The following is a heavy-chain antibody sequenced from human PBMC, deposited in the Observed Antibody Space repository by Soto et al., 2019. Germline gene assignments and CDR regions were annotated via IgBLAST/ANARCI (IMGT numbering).Heavy chain of an antibody. D-gene: IGHD2-15*01. CDR3: ARDCAGTCWFAY. Sequence: EVQLVESGGGKVQPGGSLRLSCAGSGFSFSDFSMNWVRQAPGKGLEWILYINRDSRVIMYADSLRGRVTISRDNAKNTLFLQINRLRVEDTAVYYCARDCAGTCWFAYWGPGIPVTVSS. V-gene: IGHV3-48*01. J-gene: IGHJ4*02. CDR2: INRDSRVI. CDR1: GFSFSDFS.